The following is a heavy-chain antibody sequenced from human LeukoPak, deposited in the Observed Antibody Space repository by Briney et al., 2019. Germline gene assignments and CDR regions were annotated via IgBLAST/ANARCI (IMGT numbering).Heavy chain of an antibody. J-gene: IGHJ6*02. Sequence: SETLSLTCTVSGGSISSSNYYWSWIRQPAGKGLEWIGRIYTSGSTNYNPSLNSRVTISIDTSKNQFSLSLSSVTAADTAVYYCARVSPSGVWDVWGQGTTVTVSS. V-gene: IGHV4-61*02. CDR3: ARVSPSGVWDV. CDR1: GGSISSSNYY. CDR2: IYTSGST. D-gene: IGHD3-10*01.